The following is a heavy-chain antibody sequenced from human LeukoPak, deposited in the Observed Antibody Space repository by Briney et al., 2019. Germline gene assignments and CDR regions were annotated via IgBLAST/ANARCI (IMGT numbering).Heavy chain of an antibody. CDR1: GFTFNSYS. CDR2: ISSGGNTE. CDR3: ARDTLNGPFVISLDY. D-gene: IGHD3-9*01. J-gene: IGHJ4*02. V-gene: IGHV3-48*04. Sequence: PGGSLRLSCAASGFTFNSYSMNWVRQAPGKGLEWVSHISSGGNTEYYVDSVRGRFTMSRDNAKNLLFLQMNSLRAEDTAVYYCARDTLNGPFVISLDYWGQGALVTVSS.